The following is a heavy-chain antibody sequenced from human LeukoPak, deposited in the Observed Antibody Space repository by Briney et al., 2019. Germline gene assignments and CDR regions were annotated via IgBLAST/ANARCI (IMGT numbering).Heavy chain of an antibody. CDR1: GFTFDDYG. J-gene: IGHJ4*02. Sequence: PGGSLRLXCAASGFTFDDYGMSWVRQAPGKGLEWVGRIKSKTDGGTTDYAAPVKGRFTISRDDSKNTLYLQMNSLKTEDTAVYYCTTDLTYDFWSGYYMNDFHWGQGTLVTVSS. CDR3: TTDLTYDFWSGYYMNDFH. D-gene: IGHD3-3*01. CDR2: IKSKTDGGTT. V-gene: IGHV3-15*01.